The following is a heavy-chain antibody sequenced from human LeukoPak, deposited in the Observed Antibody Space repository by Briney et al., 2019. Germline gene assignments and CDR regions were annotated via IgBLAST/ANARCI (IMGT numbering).Heavy chain of an antibody. CDR3: ARGALRIAAAGTAPGY. D-gene: IGHD6-13*01. J-gene: IGHJ4*02. CDR2: INPNSGGT. CDR1: GYTFTGYY. Sequence: GASVKVSCKASGYTFTGYYMHWVRQAPGQGREWMGWINPNSGGTNYAQKFQGRVTMTRDTSISTAYMELSRLRSDDTAVYYCARGALRIAAAGTAPGYWGQGTLVTVSS. V-gene: IGHV1-2*02.